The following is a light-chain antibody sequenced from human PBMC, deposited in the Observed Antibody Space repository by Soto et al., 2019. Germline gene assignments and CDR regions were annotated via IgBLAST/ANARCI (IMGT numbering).Light chain of an antibody. CDR3: SSSLRSVNPV. CDR2: EVT. Sequence: QSALAQPASVSASPGQSITITCTGGNSDIGTTNFVSWYQQYPGKGPKLIIYEVTKRPSGVSTRFAGSRSGTTASLTISGLQAEDEAHYYCSSSLRSVNPVFGAGTKVTV. CDR1: NSDIGTTNF. J-gene: IGLJ1*01. V-gene: IGLV2-23*02.